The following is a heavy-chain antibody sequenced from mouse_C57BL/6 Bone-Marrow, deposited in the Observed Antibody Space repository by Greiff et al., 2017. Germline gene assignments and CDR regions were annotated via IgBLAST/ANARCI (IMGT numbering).Heavy chain of an antibody. V-gene: IGHV2-2*01. Sequence: VMLVESGPGLVQPSQSLSITCTVSGFSLTSYGVHWVRQSPGKGLEWLGVIWSGGSTDYNAAFISRLSISKDNSKSQVFFKMNSLQADDTAIYYCARKEGFMDYWGQGTSVTVSS. J-gene: IGHJ4*01. CDR3: ARKEGFMDY. CDR1: GFSLTSYG. CDR2: IWSGGST.